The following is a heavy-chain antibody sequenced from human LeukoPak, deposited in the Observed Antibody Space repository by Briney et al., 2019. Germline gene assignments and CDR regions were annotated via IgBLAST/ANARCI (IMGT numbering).Heavy chain of an antibody. CDR3: AKDRSCTNDICHGDFDY. CDR2: ISGSGGST. V-gene: IGHV3-23*01. CDR1: GFTFSSYA. Sequence: PGGSLRLSCAASGFTFSSYAVSWVRQAPGKGLEGVSRISGSGGSTYSADSVKGRFTISRDNSKNTLYLQMNSLRAEDTALYYCAKDRSCTNDICHGDFDYWGQGTLVTVSS. D-gene: IGHD2-8*01. J-gene: IGHJ4*02.